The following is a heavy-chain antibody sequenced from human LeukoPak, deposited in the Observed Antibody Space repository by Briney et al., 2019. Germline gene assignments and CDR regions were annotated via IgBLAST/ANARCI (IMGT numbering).Heavy chain of an antibody. CDR1: GDSISSGSYH. J-gene: IGHJ6*03. CDR2: IYYSGPT. Sequence: PSETLSLTCTVSGDSISSGSYHWGWIRQPPGKGLEWIGSIYYSGPTYYNPSLKSRVTISVDTSKNQFSLNLSSVTAADTAIYYCARLGYYYYMDVWGKGTTVTVSS. V-gene: IGHV4-39*01. CDR3: ARLGYYYYMDV.